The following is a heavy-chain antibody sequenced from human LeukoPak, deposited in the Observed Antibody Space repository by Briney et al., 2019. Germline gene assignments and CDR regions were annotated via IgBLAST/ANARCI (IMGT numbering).Heavy chain of an antibody. Sequence: PGGSLRLSCAASGFTFSSYWMHWVRRAPGKGLVWVSRINSDGSSTSYAGSVKGRFTISRDNAKNTLYLQMNSLRAEDTAVYYCARDPDYGDYDYWSQGTLVTVSS. V-gene: IGHV3-74*01. CDR1: GFTFSSYW. CDR2: INSDGSST. CDR3: ARDPDYGDYDY. D-gene: IGHD4-17*01. J-gene: IGHJ4*02.